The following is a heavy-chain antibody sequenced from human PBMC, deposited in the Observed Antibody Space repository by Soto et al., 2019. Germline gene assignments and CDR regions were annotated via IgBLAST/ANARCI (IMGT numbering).Heavy chain of an antibody. D-gene: IGHD3-10*01. CDR2: IYYTGST. CDR1: GGSISSGGYY. V-gene: IGHV4-31*03. Sequence: QVQLQESGPGLVKPSQTLSLTCTVSGGSISSGGYYWSWIRQHPGKGLEWIGYIYYTGSTYYNLSLKSRVTISLDTSKNQFSLKLSSVTAADTAVYYCATLYMVRGVRTFDYWGQGTLVTVSS. CDR3: ATLYMVRGVRTFDY. J-gene: IGHJ4*02.